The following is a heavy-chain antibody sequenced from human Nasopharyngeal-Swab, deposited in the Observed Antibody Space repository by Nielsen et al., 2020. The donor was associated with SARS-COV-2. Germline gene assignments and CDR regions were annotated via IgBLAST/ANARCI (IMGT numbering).Heavy chain of an antibody. CDR1: GFTFTTYW. V-gene: IGHV3-7*05. J-gene: IGHJ4*02. CDR2: TNQDGSTK. CDR3: TKKIGED. Sequence: GGSLRLSCATSGFTFTTYWMSWVRQAPGKGLEWVANTNQDGSTKYYVDSVKGRFTISRDNTKNSVSLQMNSLRAEDTAMYYCTKKIGEDWGQGTLVTVSS.